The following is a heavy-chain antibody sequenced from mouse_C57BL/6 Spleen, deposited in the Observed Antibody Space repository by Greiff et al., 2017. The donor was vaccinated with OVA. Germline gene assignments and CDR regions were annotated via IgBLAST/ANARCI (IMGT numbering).Heavy chain of an antibody. Sequence: QVTLKESGPGILQPSQTLSLTCSFSGFSLSTFGMGVGWLRQPSGKGLEWLAHIWWDDDKYYNPALKSRLTISKATSNTQVFLKIANVDTAETATDYCARIPNYGSSYRWYCDVWGTGTTVTVSS. CDR1: GFSLSTFGMG. CDR3: ARIPNYGSSYRWYCDV. J-gene: IGHJ1*03. V-gene: IGHV8-8*01. CDR2: IWWDDDK. D-gene: IGHD1-1*01.